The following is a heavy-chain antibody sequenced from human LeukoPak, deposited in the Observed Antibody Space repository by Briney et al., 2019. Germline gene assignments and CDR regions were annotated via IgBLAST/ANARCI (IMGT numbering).Heavy chain of an antibody. CDR2: TGLSGGDT. V-gene: IGHV3-23*01. D-gene: IGHD3-10*01. CDR1: GFTFSSYA. Sequence: QSGGSLRLSCAASGFTFSSYAMSWVRRAPGKGLEWVSSTGLSGGDTYYAASVKARFTISRDNSKNVLYLRMNSLRAEDTAVYYCAKPGGLPRAIDYWGLGTLVTVSS. J-gene: IGHJ4*02. CDR3: AKPGGLPRAIDY.